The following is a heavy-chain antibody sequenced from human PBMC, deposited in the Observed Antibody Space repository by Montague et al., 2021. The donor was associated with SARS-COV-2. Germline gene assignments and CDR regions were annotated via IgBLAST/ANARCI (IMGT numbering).Heavy chain of an antibody. CDR2: ISYDESSK. D-gene: IGHD3-10*01. V-gene: IGHV3-30*18. Sequence: FLSLSCSASGFIFSDFGMYWVRQAPGKGLEWVAVISYDESSKYYADSVKGRFTISRDNSNNTLYLQMNTLRSEDTAVYYCAKGTYDYWGQGTLVTVSS. CDR1: GFIFSDFG. J-gene: IGHJ4*02. CDR3: AKGTYDY.